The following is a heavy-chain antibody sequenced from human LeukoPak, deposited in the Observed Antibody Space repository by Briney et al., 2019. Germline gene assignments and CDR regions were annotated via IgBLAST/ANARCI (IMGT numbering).Heavy chain of an antibody. CDR3: AKDSSGQFDY. Sequence: GGSLRLSCAASGFTFSSHDMHWVRQAPGKGLEWMAVISYDGSNKYFADSVKGRFTISRDNSKNTLYLQMNSLRGDDTAMYYCAKDSSGQFDYWGPGTLVTVSS. CDR2: ISYDGSNK. D-gene: IGHD6-19*01. CDR1: GFTFSSHD. V-gene: IGHV3-30*18. J-gene: IGHJ4*02.